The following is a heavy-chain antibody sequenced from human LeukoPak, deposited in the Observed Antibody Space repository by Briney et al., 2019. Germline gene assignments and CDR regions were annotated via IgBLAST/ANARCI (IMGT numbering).Heavy chain of an antibody. CDR1: VFLFRSYA. D-gene: IGHD6-13*01. Sequence: PGGSLRLSCAASVFLFRSYALHWVRQAPGKGLEWVAVISYDGSNKYYADSVKGRFTISRDNSKNTLYLQMNSLRAEDTAVYYCARDRIRPWYSSSWVFDYWGQGTLVTVSS. V-gene: IGHV3-30-3*01. CDR3: ARDRIRPWYSSSWVFDY. CDR2: ISYDGSNK. J-gene: IGHJ4*02.